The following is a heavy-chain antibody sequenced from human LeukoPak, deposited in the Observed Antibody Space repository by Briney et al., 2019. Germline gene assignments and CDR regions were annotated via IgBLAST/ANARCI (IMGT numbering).Heavy chain of an antibody. D-gene: IGHD7-27*01. CDR2: ISYDGSKK. V-gene: IGHV3-30*04. CDR3: ARDLWGMYYFDY. Sequence: GGSLRLSCAASGFIFSSYTMHWVRQAPGKGLEWVAVISYDGSKKFFADSVKGRFTISRDNSKSTLYVQMNSLRAEDTAVYYCARDLWGMYYFDYWGQGTLVTVSS. CDR1: GFIFSSYT. J-gene: IGHJ4*02.